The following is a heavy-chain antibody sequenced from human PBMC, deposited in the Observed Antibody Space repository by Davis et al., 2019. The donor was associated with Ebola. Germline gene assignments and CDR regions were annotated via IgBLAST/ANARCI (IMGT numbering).Heavy chain of an antibody. J-gene: IGHJ3*02. CDR1: GYTFTTYD. D-gene: IGHD1-26*01. CDR2: ISAYNGNT. V-gene: IGHV1-18*01. Sequence: ASVKVSCKASGYTFTTYDINWVRQAPGQGLEWMGWISAYNGNTAYAQILQGRVTMTTDTSTGTAYMELRSLRSDDTAVYFCARTSIVGTTTTASDIWGQGTMVTVSS. CDR3: ARTSIVGTTTTASDI.